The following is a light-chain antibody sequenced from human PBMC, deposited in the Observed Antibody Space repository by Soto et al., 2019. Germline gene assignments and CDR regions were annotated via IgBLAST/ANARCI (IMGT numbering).Light chain of an antibody. CDR3: ATWDNSLSVL. Sequence: QSVLTQPPSASGTPGQRVTISCSGSSSNIGSNSVYWYQHLPGTAPKLLIYGDNQRPSGVPDRFSGSKSGTSASLAISGLRSEDEAKYFCATWDNSLSVLFGGGTKLTVL. CDR1: SSNIGSNS. V-gene: IGLV1-47*02. J-gene: IGLJ3*02. CDR2: GDN.